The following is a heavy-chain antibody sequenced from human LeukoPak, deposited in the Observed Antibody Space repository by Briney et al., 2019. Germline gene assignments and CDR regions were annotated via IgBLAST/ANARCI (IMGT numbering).Heavy chain of an antibody. CDR3: LRGDRRDY. V-gene: IGHV3-21*06. CDR2: IDSSGGYM. J-gene: IGHJ4*02. CDR1: ESIVSSNY. Sequence: GGSLRLSCAGSESIVSSNYMAWVRQAPGKGLEWVSSIDSSGGYMFYADSVKGRFIISRDNAKDSLYLQMNSLRVEDTAVYYCLRGDRRDYWGQGTLVTVSS.